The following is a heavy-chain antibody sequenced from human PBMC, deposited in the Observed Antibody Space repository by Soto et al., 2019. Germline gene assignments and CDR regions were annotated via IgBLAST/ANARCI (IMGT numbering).Heavy chain of an antibody. D-gene: IGHD3-16*01. J-gene: IGHJ6*03. CDR3: ARNHRRYYYRDV. V-gene: IGHV1-69*13. Sequence: GASVKVSCKASGGTFSSYAISWVRQAPGQGLEWMGGIIPIFGTANYAQKFQGRVTITADESTSTAYMELSSLRSEDTAVYYCARNHRRYYYRDVGGKGTTVTVS. CDR1: GGTFSSYA. CDR2: IIPIFGTA.